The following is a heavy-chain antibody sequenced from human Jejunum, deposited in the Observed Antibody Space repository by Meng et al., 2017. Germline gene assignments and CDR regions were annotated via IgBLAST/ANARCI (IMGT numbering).Heavy chain of an antibody. CDR2: VYYSGHT. D-gene: IGHD1-26*01. Sequence: LQESGPGLGRPSGTLSRTCPDSGDSVSSDNYYWSWIRQPPGKGLEWIGYVYYSGHTDCNPSLKSRLSISIDTSKNHFSLKLSSVTAADTAVYYCARTPLYSGSYYFDPWGQGALVTVSS. V-gene: IGHV4-61*03. CDR3: ARTPLYSGSYYFDP. CDR1: GDSVSSDNYY. J-gene: IGHJ4*02.